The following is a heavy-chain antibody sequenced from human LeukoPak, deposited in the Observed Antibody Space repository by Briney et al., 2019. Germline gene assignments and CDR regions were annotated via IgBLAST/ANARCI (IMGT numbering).Heavy chain of an antibody. CDR3: ARVNDRSGYYSTN. CDR2: IYYSGST. D-gene: IGHD3-22*01. V-gene: IGHV4-59*06. J-gene: IGHJ4*02. Sequence: SETLSLTCTVSGGSISRYYWSWIRQPPGKGLEWIGYIYYSGSTYYNPSLKSRVTISVDTSKNQFSLKLSSVTAADTAVYYCARVNDRSGYYSTNWGQGTLVTVSS. CDR1: GGSISRYY.